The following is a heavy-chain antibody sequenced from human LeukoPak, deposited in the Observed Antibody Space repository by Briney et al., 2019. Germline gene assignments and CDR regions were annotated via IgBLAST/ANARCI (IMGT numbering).Heavy chain of an antibody. CDR1: GYTFTSYG. V-gene: IGHV7-4-1*02. J-gene: IGHJ4*02. CDR3: ARGGVGYYYDSSGYYYGY. CDR2: INTNTGNP. D-gene: IGHD3-22*01. Sequence: ASVKVSCKASGYTFTSYGISWVRQAPGQGLEWMGWINTNTGNPTYAQGFTGRFVFSLDTSVSTAYLQISSLKAEDTAVYYCARGGVGYYYDSSGYYYGYWGQGTLVTVSS.